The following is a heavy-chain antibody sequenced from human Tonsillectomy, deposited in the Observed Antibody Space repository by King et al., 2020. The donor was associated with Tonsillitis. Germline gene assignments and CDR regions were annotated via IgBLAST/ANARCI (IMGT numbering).Heavy chain of an antibody. V-gene: IGHV4-61*01. CDR1: GNSLSSGRYF. D-gene: IGHD5-12*01. CDR3: AGYDDSGDNAVEM. CDR2: IHSSGST. Sequence: VQLQESGPGLVKPSETLSLTCTVSGNSLSSGRYFWSWIRQSPGRGLEWIGYIHSSGSTNSNPSLKSRVTISVDTSKNQLSLKLNSVTAADTAVYYCAGYDDSGDNAVEMWGLGTMVTVSS. J-gene: IGHJ3*02.